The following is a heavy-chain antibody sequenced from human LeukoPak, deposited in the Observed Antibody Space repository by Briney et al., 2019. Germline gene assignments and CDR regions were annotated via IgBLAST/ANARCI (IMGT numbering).Heavy chain of an antibody. V-gene: IGHV1-3*03. J-gene: IGHJ4*02. CDR2: INVGNGNA. CDR3: ARGQWLRKGWGFDN. Sequence: GASVKVSCKASGYTFISFPMHWMRQAPGQTLEWMGWINVGNGNAKYSQEFQGRVTITRDTSASTAYMELSSLRSEDMAVYYCARGQWLRKGWGFDNWGQGTLVTVSS. CDR1: GYTFISFP. D-gene: IGHD6-19*01.